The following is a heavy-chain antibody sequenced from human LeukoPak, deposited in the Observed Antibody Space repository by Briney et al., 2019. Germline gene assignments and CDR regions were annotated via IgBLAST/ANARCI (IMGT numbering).Heavy chain of an antibody. J-gene: IGHJ5*02. Sequence: GRSLRLSCAASGFTFSSYGMHWVRQAPGRGLEWVAVISYDGSNKYYADSVKGRFTISRDNSKNTLYLQMNSLRAEDTAVYYCARDEFQQLGTWGQGTLVTVSS. D-gene: IGHD6-13*01. CDR1: GFTFSSYG. CDR2: ISYDGSNK. V-gene: IGHV3-30*03. CDR3: ARDEFQQLGT.